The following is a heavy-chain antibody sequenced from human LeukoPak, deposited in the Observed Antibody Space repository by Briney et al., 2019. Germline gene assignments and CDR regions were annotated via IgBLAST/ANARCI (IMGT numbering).Heavy chain of an antibody. D-gene: IGHD1-1*01. CDR3: ARDSVKTGTRGRYFDY. CDR1: GGSISSGGYY. V-gene: IGHV4-31*03. CDR2: IYYSGST. J-gene: IGHJ4*02. Sequence: SETLSLTCTVSGGSISSGGYYWSWIRQHPGKGLEWIGYIYYSGSTYYNPSLKSRVTISVDTSKNQFSLKLSPVTAADTAVYYCARDSVKTGTRGRYFDYWGQGTLVTVSS.